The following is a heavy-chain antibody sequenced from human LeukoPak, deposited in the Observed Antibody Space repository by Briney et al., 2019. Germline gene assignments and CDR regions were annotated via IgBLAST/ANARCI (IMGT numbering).Heavy chain of an antibody. Sequence: GGSLRLSCAASGYTFSNAWMHWVRQAPGKGLEWVSRMNSGGTTINYADSVKGRFTISRDNAKNTLYLQMHSLTAEDTAVYFCARGGNYYLDYWGQGTLATVSS. CDR1: GYTFSNAW. CDR2: MNSGGTTI. J-gene: IGHJ4*02. CDR3: ARGGNYYLDY. V-gene: IGHV3-74*01.